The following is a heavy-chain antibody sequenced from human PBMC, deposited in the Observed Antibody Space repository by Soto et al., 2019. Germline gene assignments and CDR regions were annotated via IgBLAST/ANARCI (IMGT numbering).Heavy chain of an antibody. CDR1: GFTFSSYS. D-gene: IGHD6-13*01. CDR2: ISSSSSYI. J-gene: IGHJ4*02. Sequence: EVQLVESGGGLVKPGGSLRLSCAASGFTFSSYSMNWVRQAPGKGLEWVSSISSSSSYIYYADSVKGRFTISRDNAKNSLYLQMNSLRAEDTAVYYCARGPTYSSSWFGGDYWGQGTLVTVSS. CDR3: ARGPTYSSSWFGGDY. V-gene: IGHV3-21*01.